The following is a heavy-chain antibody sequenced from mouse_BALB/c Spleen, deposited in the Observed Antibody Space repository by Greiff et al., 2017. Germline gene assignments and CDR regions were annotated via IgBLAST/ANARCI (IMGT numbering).Heavy chain of an antibody. D-gene: IGHD4-1*01. V-gene: IGHV1S81*02. CDR1: GYTFTSYY. CDR3: TRPGTAMDY. CDR2: INPSNGGT. Sequence: VQLQQSGAELVKPGASVKLSCTASGYTFTSYYMHWVKQRPGQGLEWIGEINPSNGGTNYNAKFKSKATLTVDKSSSTAYMQLSSLTSEDSAVYYCTRPGTAMDYWGQGTSVTVSS. J-gene: IGHJ4*01.